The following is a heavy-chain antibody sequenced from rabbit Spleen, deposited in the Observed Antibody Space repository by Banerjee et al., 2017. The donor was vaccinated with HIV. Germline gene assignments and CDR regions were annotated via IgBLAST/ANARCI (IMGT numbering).Heavy chain of an antibody. J-gene: IGHJ4*01. V-gene: IGHV1S45*01. CDR3: VRDQAGDADYGPYYLNL. Sequence: QEQLKETGGGLVQPGGSLTLSCKASGFSFSDRDVMCWVHQAPGKGLEWIACINAINGNAVYANWAKRRFTISKTSSTTVSLQVTSLTGADTATYFCVRDQAGDADYGPYYLNLWGQGTLVTVS. CDR2: INAINGNA. D-gene: IGHD2-1*01. CDR1: GFSFSDRDV.